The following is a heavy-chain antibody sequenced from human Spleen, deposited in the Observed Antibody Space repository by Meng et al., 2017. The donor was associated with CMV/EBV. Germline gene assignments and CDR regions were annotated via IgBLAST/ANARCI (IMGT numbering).Heavy chain of an antibody. J-gene: IGHJ6*02. Sequence: GESLKISCAASGFTFSYYGIHWVRQAPGTGLEWVAFIQYDGGNKYYANSVKGRFTISRDNSKNTLYLQMNSLRPEDTAVYFCTKDEVVSATNYYYGMDVWGQGTTVTVSS. CDR2: IQYDGGNK. D-gene: IGHD2-15*01. CDR1: GFTFSYYG. CDR3: TKDEVVSATNYYYGMDV. V-gene: IGHV3-30*02.